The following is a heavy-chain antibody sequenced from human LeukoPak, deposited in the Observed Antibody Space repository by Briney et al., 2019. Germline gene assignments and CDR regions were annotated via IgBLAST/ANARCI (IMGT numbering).Heavy chain of an antibody. V-gene: IGHV3-23*01. D-gene: IGHD3-3*01. CDR1: GFTFSSYA. Sequence: GGSLRLSCAASGFTFSSYAMSWVRQAPGKGLEWVSAISGSGGSTYYADSVKGRFTISRDNSKNTLYLQMNSLRAEDTAVYYCAKATSHRITIFGVVTRGRYYFDYWGQGTLVTVSS. CDR3: AKATSHRITIFGVVTRGRYYFDY. CDR2: ISGSGGST. J-gene: IGHJ4*02.